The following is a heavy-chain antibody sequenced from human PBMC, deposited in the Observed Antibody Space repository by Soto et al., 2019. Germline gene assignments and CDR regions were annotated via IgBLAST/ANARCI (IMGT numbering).Heavy chain of an antibody. CDR2: IYYSGST. CDR1: GGSISSGGYY. CDR3: ARDLGYYDSSGYFDY. Sequence: SETLSLTCTVSGGSISSGGYYWSWIRQHPGKGLEWIGYIYYSGSTYYNPSLKSRVTISVDTSKNQFSLKLSSVTAADTAVYYCARDLGYYDSSGYFDYWGQGTLVTVSS. J-gene: IGHJ4*02. D-gene: IGHD3-22*01. V-gene: IGHV4-31*03.